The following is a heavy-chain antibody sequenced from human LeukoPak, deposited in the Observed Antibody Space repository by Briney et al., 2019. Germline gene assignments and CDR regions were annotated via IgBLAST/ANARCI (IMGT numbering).Heavy chain of an antibody. CDR2: ISSSSSYI. J-gene: IGHJ3*01. CDR3: ARDSKRARTGYDFDV. CDR1: GFTFSSYS. D-gene: IGHD3-9*01. Sequence: GGSLRLSCAASGFTFSSYSMNWVRQAPGKGLEWVSSISSSSSYIYYADSVKGRFTISRDNAKNSLYLQVNSLRAEDTAVYYCARDSKRARTGYDFDVWGQGTMVTVSS. V-gene: IGHV3-21*04.